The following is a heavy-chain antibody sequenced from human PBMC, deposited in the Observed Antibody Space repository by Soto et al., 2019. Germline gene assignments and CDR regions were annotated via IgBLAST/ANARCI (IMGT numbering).Heavy chain of an antibody. V-gene: IGHV1-18*01. Sequence: ASVKVSCKASGYTFTSYGISWVRQAPGQGLEWMGWISAYNGNTNYAQKLQGRVTMTTDTSTSTAYKEMRSLRSDDTAVYYFSRVGTGDYYYYYYYMDVWGKGTTVTVSS. J-gene: IGHJ6*03. CDR2: ISAYNGNT. CDR3: SRVGTGDYYYYYYYMDV. CDR1: GYTFTSYG. D-gene: IGHD2-8*02.